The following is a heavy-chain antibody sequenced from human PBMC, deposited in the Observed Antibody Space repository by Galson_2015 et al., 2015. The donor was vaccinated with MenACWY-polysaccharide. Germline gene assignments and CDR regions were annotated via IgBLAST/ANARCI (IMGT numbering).Heavy chain of an antibody. CDR3: AKVGPRSSWTMGLDY. J-gene: IGHJ4*02. D-gene: IGHD6-13*01. Sequence: SLRLSCAASGFSFSAYGMSWVRQAPGKGLEWVSGSGSGGRLYYADSVKGRFTVSRDNSKNTLYLQMNNLRAEDTAVYYCAKVGPRSSWTMGLDYWGQGTLVTVSS. V-gene: IGHV3-23*01. CDR1: GFSFSAYG. CDR2: SGSGGRL.